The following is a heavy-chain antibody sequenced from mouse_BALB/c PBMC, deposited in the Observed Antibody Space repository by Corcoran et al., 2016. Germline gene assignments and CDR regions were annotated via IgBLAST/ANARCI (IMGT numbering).Heavy chain of an antibody. V-gene: IGHV1-84*02. CDR2: IYPGSGNT. J-gene: IGHJ3*01. D-gene: IGHD2-10*02. CDR1: GYTFTDYY. Sequence: QIQLQQSGPELVKPGASVKISCKASGYTFTDYYINWVKQKPGQGLEGIGWIYPGSGNTKYNEKFKGKATLTVDTSSSTAYMQLSSLTSEDTAVYFCARGYGNYVFAYWGQGTLVTVSA. CDR3: ARGYGNYVFAY.